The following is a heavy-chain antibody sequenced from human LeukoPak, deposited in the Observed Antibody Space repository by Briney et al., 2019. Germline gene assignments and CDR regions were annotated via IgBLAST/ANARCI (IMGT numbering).Heavy chain of an antibody. CDR2: MYYSGST. J-gene: IGHJ4*02. V-gene: IGHV4-59*01. CDR1: GGSISNYY. CDR3: ARATMVAGYYYFDD. Sequence: SETLSLTCTISGGSISNYYWSWIRQPPGKGLEWIGYMYYSGSTNYNPSLKSRVSISVDTSKNQFSLKLSSVTAADTAVYYCARATMVAGYYYFDDWGQGTLVTVSS. D-gene: IGHD1-26*01.